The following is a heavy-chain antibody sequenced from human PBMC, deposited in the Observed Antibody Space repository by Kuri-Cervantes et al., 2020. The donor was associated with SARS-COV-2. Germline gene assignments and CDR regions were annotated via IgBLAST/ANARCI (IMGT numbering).Heavy chain of an antibody. V-gene: IGHV3-7*03. Sequence: GGSLRLSCVTSGFNFNSFWMSWVRQAPGKGLEWVANIKQDGNERHSVDSVEGRFTISRDNTKNSIYLQMNRLRPEDTAVYFCARLTDTLVYFDYWGRGTLVTVSS. CDR2: IKQDGNER. CDR1: GFNFNSFW. CDR3: ARLTDTLVYFDY. J-gene: IGHJ4*01. D-gene: IGHD3-16*01.